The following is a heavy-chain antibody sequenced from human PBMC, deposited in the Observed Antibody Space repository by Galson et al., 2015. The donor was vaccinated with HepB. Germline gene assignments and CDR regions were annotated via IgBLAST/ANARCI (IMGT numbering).Heavy chain of an antibody. CDR3: AKDGGDEVVVAAFDY. J-gene: IGHJ4*02. CDR2: ISWNSGSI. D-gene: IGHD2-15*01. V-gene: IGHV3-9*01. CDR1: GFTFDDYA. Sequence: SLRLSCAASGFTFDDYAMHWVRQAPGKGLEWVSGISWNSGSIGYADSVKGRFTTSRDNAKNSLYLQMNSLRAEDTALYYCAKDGGDEVVVAAFDYWGQGTLVTVSS.